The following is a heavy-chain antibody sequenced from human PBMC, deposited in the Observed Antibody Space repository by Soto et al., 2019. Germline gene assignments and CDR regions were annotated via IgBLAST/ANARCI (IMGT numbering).Heavy chain of an antibody. CDR1: KFTFASYV. V-gene: IGHV3-30*04. CDR3: ARELIPMIMGGLSAMDV. D-gene: IGHD3-22*01. CDR2: ISFDGTNK. Sequence: QVQLVESGGGVVQPERSQRLSCTASKFTFASYVMHWVRQAPGEGLEWVALISFDGTNKYYADSVKGRFTISRDNSKNTMYLQMNILRPEDTAVYYCARELIPMIMGGLSAMDVWGQGTTFTVS. J-gene: IGHJ6*02.